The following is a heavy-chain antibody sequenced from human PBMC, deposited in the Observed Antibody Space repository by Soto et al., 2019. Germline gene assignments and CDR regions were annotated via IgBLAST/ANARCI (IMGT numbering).Heavy chain of an antibody. V-gene: IGHV3-23*01. CDR2: MSGTGGST. CDR3: AKAGFSSGWSPSYFDY. CDR1: GFTFSSYA. Sequence: EVQLLESGGGLVQPGRYLRLSCAASGFTFSSYAMNWVRQAPGKGLEWVSAMSGTGGSTYYADSVKGRFTISRDNSKNTLYLQMNSLRVEDTAVFYCAKAGFSSGWSPSYFDYWGQGTLVTVSS. D-gene: IGHD6-19*01. J-gene: IGHJ4*02.